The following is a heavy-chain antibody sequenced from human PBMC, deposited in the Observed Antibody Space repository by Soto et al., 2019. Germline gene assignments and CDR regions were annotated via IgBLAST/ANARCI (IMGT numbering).Heavy chain of an antibody. J-gene: IGHJ5*02. Sequence: GASVKVSCKASGYTFTSYPIHWVRQAPGQRLELMGWINTGNGYTKYSQKFQARVTITRDTSASTSYMQLSRLSSEDTAVYYCARDRGGYCSGGSCSEAWFDPWG. D-gene: IGHD2-15*01. CDR3: ARDRGGYCSGGSCSEAWFDP. V-gene: IGHV1-3*04. CDR2: INTGNGYT. CDR1: GYTFTSYP.